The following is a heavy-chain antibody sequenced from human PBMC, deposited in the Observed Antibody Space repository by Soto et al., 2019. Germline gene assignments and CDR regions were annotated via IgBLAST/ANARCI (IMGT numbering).Heavy chain of an antibody. D-gene: IGHD6-13*01. CDR3: ARARIGAAGTKYYFDY. CDR1: GFTFSNFA. V-gene: IGHV3-64*07. Sequence: EVQLAESGGGLVQPGGSLRLSCAASGFTFSNFAVHWVRQAPGKGPEFVSGISSTGASIFYADSVKGRVTISRDNSKNTVNLQLGSLKPEETAVYYCARARIGAAGTKYYFDYWGRGTLVTVSS. J-gene: IGHJ4*02. CDR2: ISSTGASI.